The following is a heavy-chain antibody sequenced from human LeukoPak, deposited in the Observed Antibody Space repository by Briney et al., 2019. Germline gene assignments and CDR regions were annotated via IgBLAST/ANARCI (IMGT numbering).Heavy chain of an antibody. V-gene: IGHV1-18*01. CDR3: ARGNTEGDDSSGYYPDDAFDI. CDR2: ISAYNGNT. CDR1: GYTFTNYA. Sequence: ASVKVSCKASGYTFTNYAMNWVRQAPGQGLEWMGWISAYNGNTNYAQKLQGRVTMTTDTSTSTAYMELRSLRSDDTAVYYCARGNTEGDDSSGYYPDDAFDIWGQGTMVTVSS. J-gene: IGHJ3*02. D-gene: IGHD3-22*01.